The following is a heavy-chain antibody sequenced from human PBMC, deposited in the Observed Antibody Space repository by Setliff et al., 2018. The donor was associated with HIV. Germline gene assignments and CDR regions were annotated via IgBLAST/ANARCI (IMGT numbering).Heavy chain of an antibody. CDR1: GFTFGPFW. Sequence: LRLSCVASGFTFGPFWMHWVRQAPGKGLEWVSYINSDGSIITYGESVKGRITISRDNAKNTLYLQMNSLRAEDKAVYYCARDRGYPDSFNIFTGLVAFDYWGQGTPVTVSS. J-gene: IGHJ4*02. D-gene: IGHD3-9*01. CDR2: INSDGSII. V-gene: IGHV3-74*01. CDR3: ARDRGYPDSFNIFTGLVAFDY.